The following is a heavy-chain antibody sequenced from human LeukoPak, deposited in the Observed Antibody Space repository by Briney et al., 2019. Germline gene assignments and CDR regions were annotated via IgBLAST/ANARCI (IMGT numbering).Heavy chain of an antibody. CDR3: ARVQYSSSSMGY. CDR2: INTDGSST. Sequence: GVLRLSCAASGFTFSSYWMHWVRQAPGKGLVWVSRINTDGSSTSYADSVKGRFTISRDNAKNTLYLQMNSLRAEDTAVYYCARVQYSSSSMGYWGQGTLVTVSS. CDR1: GFTFSSYW. D-gene: IGHD6-6*01. V-gene: IGHV3-74*01. J-gene: IGHJ4*02.